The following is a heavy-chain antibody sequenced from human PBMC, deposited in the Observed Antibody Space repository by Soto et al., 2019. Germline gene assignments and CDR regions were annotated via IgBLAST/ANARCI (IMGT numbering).Heavy chain of an antibody. CDR2: ISNSGSTT. V-gene: IGHV3-11*01. CDR3: VRETVCSCGSCYSDY. D-gene: IGHD2-15*01. Sequence: QVQLVESGGGLAKPGGSLRLSCAASGFTFSHYFMTWIRQAPGKWLEWVSHISNSGSTTYYAASVKGRFTISRDNAKDSLSLQMNILGAEDAAVYYCVRETVCSCGSCYSDYWGQGTLVTGSS. J-gene: IGHJ4*02. CDR1: GFTFSHYF.